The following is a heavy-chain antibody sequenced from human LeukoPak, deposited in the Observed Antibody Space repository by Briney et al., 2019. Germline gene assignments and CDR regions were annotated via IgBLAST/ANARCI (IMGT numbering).Heavy chain of an antibody. D-gene: IGHD4-23*01. J-gene: IGHJ4*02. CDR1: GDTFSSYA. Sequence: SVKVSCKASGDTFSSYAITWVRQAPGQGLEWMGRIIPTFGTANYAQRFQGRVTITADKSTSTAYMELSSLRSEDTAVYYCAREAVAHTSCYFDYWGQGTLVTVSS. V-gene: IGHV1-69*06. CDR2: IIPTFGTA. CDR3: AREAVAHTSCYFDY.